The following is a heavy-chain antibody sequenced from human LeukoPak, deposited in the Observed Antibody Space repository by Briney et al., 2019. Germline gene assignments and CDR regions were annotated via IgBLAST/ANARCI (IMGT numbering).Heavy chain of an antibody. Sequence: GGSLRLSCTASGFSFSNYNMNWVRQAPGKGPEWISYITFSSSVKQYADSVKGRFTVSRDNAKNSLYLQMSSLRAEDTAVYYCARVGYSYGYFFDYWGQGTLVTVSS. V-gene: IGHV3-48*01. J-gene: IGHJ4*02. CDR1: GFSFSNYN. CDR3: ARVGYSYGYFFDY. CDR2: ITFSSSVK. D-gene: IGHD5-18*01.